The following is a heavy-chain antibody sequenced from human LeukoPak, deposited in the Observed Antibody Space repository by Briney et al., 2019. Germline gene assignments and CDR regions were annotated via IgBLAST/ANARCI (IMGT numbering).Heavy chain of an antibody. CDR1: GFTFSDYW. CDR2: IKKDGSDT. CDR3: LQYNSGST. J-gene: IGHJ4*02. D-gene: IGHD3-10*01. V-gene: IGHV3-7*01. Sequence: PGGSLRLSCAASGFTFSDYWMSWVRQAPGKGLEWGANIKKDGSDTYYVDSVKGRFTVSRDNAKNSLYLQMISLRADDTGVHYCLQYNSGSTRGQGTLVTVSS.